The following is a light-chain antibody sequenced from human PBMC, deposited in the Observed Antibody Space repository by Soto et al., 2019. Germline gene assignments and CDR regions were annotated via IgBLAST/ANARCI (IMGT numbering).Light chain of an antibody. J-gene: IGKJ1*01. CDR3: QHYGSSPR. CDR2: GAS. V-gene: IGKV3-20*01. Sequence: EIVLTQSPGTLSLSPGERATLSCRASRSVSGNYLAWYQQKPGQAPRLLIYGASSRPTGIPDRFSGSGSGADFTLTITRLEPEDFAVYYCQHYGSSPRFGQGTKVEIK. CDR1: RSVSGNY.